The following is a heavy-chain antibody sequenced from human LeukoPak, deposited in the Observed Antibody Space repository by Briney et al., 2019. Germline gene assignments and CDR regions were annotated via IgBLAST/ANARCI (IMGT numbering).Heavy chain of an antibody. J-gene: IGHJ6*02. CDR2: INHSGST. CDR3: ARVRSSYYGSGSYQARHYYYYGMDV. V-gene: IGHV4-39*07. CDR1: GGSISSSSYY. D-gene: IGHD3-10*01. Sequence: SETLSLTCTVSGGSISSSSYYWGWIRQPPGKGLEWIGEINHSGSTNYNPSLKSRVTISVDTSKNQFSLKLSSVTAADTAVYYCARVRSSYYGSGSYQARHYYYYGMDVWGQGTTVTVSS.